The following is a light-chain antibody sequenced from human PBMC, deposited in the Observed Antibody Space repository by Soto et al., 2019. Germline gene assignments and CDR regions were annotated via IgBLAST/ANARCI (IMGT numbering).Light chain of an antibody. J-gene: IGLJ1*01. Sequence: QSALTQPASVSGSPGQSVTISCTGPRSDIGDSNFISWYQHSPGKAPRLLIYQVNNRPSGVPGRSAGSKAGNSAPLTISGLLDDDEADCFCASFRSGTTLVFGSGTKLTVL. V-gene: IGLV2-14*01. CDR2: QVN. CDR1: RSDIGDSNF. CDR3: ASFRSGTTLV.